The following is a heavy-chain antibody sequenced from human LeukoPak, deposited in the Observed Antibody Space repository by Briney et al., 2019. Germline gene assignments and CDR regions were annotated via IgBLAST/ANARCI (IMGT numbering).Heavy chain of an antibody. CDR2: ISGSGGST. CDR1: GFTFSSYA. Sequence: GGSLRLSCAASGFTFSSYAMSWVRQAPGKGLEWVSAISGSGGSTYYADSVKGRFTISRDNSKNTLYLQMNSLRAEDTAVYYCAKDPTRITMIVVVITNYFDYWGQGTLVTVSS. CDR3: AKDPTRITMIVVVITNYFDY. D-gene: IGHD3-22*01. V-gene: IGHV3-23*01. J-gene: IGHJ4*02.